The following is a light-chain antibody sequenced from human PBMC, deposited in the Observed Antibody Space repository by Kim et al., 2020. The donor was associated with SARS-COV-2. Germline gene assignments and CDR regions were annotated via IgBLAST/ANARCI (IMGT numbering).Light chain of an antibody. Sequence: NFMLTQPHSVSESPGKTVTISCTRSSGSIASNYVQWYQQRPGSSPTTVICEDNQRPSGVPDRFSGSIDSSSNSASLTISGLKTEDEADYYCQSYDSSKWVFGGGTQLTVL. CDR2: EDN. V-gene: IGLV6-57*01. CDR1: SGSIASNY. CDR3: QSYDSSKWV. J-gene: IGLJ3*02.